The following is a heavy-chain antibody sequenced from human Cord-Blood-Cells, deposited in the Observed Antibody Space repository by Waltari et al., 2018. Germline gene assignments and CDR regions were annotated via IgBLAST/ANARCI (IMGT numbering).Heavy chain of an antibody. D-gene: IGHD7-27*01. CDR3: ARMTAANWGAD. CDR1: GGSFSGYY. J-gene: IGHJ4*02. CDR2: INHSGST. V-gene: IGHV4-34*01. Sequence: QVQLQQWGAGLLKPSETRSLTCAVYGGSFSGYYWSWIRQPPGKGLEWIGEINHSGSTNYNPSLKSRVTISVDTSKNQFSLKLSSVTAADTAVYYCARMTAANWGADWGQGTLVTVSS.